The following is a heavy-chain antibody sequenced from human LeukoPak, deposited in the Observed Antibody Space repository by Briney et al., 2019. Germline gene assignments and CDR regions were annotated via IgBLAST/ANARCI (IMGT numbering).Heavy chain of an antibody. CDR3: AKIGEGILDY. CDR1: GFTFSSYC. V-gene: IGHV3-33*06. Sequence: PGGSLRLSCAACGFTFSSYCMHWVRQAPGKGLEGVAVIWYDGSNKYYADPVKGRFPISSDNAKNTLYLQINSLRAEDTPVYYCAKIGEGILDYWGQGAQVTVTS. J-gene: IGHJ4*02. D-gene: IGHD3-10*01. CDR2: IWYDGSNK.